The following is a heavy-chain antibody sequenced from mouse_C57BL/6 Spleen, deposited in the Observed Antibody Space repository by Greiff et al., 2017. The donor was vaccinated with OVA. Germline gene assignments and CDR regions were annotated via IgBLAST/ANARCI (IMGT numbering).Heavy chain of an antibody. V-gene: IGHV5-9-1*02. D-gene: IGHD1-1*01. CDR2: ISSGGDYI. CDR1: GFTFSSYA. Sequence: EVQRVESGEGLVKPGGSLKLSCAASGFTFSSYAMSWVRQTPEKRLEWVAYISSGGDYIYYADTVKGRFTISRDNARNTLYLQMSSLKSEDTAMYYCTRDPPDYYGSSTWFAYWGQGTLVTVSA. CDR3: TRDPPDYYGSSTWFAY. J-gene: IGHJ3*01.